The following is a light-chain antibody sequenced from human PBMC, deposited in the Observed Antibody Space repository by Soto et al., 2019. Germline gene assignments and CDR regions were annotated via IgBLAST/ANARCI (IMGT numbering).Light chain of an antibody. CDR3: CSYTTTSTFV. Sequence: QSASVSGSPGQSITISCTGTSSDVGGYNYVSWYQQHPGKVPKLMIYEVFRRPSGISDRFSGSKSGSTASLTISGLQAEDEADYYCCSYTTTSTFVFGGGTKLTVL. V-gene: IGLV2-14*03. J-gene: IGLJ3*02. CDR1: SSDVGGYNY. CDR2: EVF.